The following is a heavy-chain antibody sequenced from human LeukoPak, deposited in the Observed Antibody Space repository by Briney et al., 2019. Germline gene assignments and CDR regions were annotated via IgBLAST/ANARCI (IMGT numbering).Heavy chain of an antibody. CDR2: ISDSGDRT. J-gene: IGHJ6*03. CDR3: AKGGAVSSKSITMIRGTRRYYYYMDV. V-gene: IGHV3-23*01. D-gene: IGHD3-10*01. Sequence: GGSLRLSCGASGFTFSSYGMSWVRQAPGKGLEWVSSISDSGDRTFYADSVKGRFTISRDNSKNTLFLQVNSLRAEDTAVYYCAKGGAVSSKSITMIRGTRRYYYYMDVWGKGTTVTISS. CDR1: GFTFSSYG.